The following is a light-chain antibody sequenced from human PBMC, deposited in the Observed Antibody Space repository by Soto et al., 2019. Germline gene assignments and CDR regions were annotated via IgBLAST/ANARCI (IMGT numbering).Light chain of an antibody. Sequence: QSALTQPASVSGSPGQSITISCTGTSSDVGGYNYVSWYQQHPGKAPKLMIYDVSNRPSGVSNRFSGSKSGNTASLTISGLQAEDEADYYCSSYTSNHVVFGGGTKLTVL. CDR3: SSYTSNHVV. J-gene: IGLJ2*01. CDR1: SSDVGGYNY. CDR2: DVS. V-gene: IGLV2-14*01.